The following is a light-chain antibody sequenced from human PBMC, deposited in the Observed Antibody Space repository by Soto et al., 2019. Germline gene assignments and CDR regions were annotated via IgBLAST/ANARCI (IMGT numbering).Light chain of an antibody. CDR2: YDT. CDR3: QVWDSSSDHVI. V-gene: IGLV3-21*04. Sequence: VLTQPPSVSVAPGKTARITCGGNNIGSKSVHWYQQKPGQAPVLVIYYDTDRPSGIPERFSGSNSGNTATLTISRVEAGDEADYYCQVWDSSSDHVIFGGGTQLTVL. CDR1: NIGSKS. J-gene: IGLJ2*01.